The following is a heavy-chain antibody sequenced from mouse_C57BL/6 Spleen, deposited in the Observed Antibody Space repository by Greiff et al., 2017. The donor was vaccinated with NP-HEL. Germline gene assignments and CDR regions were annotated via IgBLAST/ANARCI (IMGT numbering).Heavy chain of an antibody. Sequence: EVKLVESGGGLVQPGGSLKLSCAASGFTFSDYYMSWVRQTPEKRLEWVAYISNGGGSTYYPDTVKGRFTISRDNAKNTLYLRMSRLTSEDTAMYYCARLDYGSSYDYYAMDYWGQGTSVTVSS. J-gene: IGHJ4*01. D-gene: IGHD1-1*01. CDR3: ARLDYGSSYDYYAMDY. V-gene: IGHV5-12*01. CDR1: GFTFSDYY. CDR2: ISNGGGST.